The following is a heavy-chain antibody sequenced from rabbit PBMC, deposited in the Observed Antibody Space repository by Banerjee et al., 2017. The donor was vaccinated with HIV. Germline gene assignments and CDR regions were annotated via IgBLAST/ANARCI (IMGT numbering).Heavy chain of an antibody. D-gene: IGHD7-1*01. Sequence: QEQLKETGGGLVQPEGSLTLTCKASGFDISNYNMQWVRQSPGKGLESIGFINTLGSAYYASWAKGRFTISKTSSTTVTLQMTSLTAADTATYFCARAGGYTGYGLNLWGPGTLVTVS. V-gene: IGHV1S45*01. CDR3: ARAGGYTGYGLNL. J-gene: IGHJ4*01. CDR1: GFDISNYNM. CDR2: INTLGSA.